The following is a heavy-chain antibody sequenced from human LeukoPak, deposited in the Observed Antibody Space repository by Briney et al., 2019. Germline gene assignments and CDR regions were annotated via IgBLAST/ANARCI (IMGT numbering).Heavy chain of an antibody. D-gene: IGHD6-19*01. CDR2: ISAYNGNT. V-gene: IGHV1-18*04. CDR1: GYTFTGYY. J-gene: IGHJ4*02. Sequence: ASVKVSCKASGYTFTGYYMHWVRQAPGQGLEWMGWISAYNGNTNYAQKLQGRVTMTKDTSTSTAYMELRSLRSDDTAVYYCARDLVLRIAVAAYWGQGTLVTVSS. CDR3: ARDLVLRIAVAAY.